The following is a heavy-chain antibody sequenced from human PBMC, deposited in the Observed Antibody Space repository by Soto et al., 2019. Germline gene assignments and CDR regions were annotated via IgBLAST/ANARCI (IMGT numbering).Heavy chain of an antibody. J-gene: IGHJ6*02. Sequence: QVQLVQSGAEVKKPGSSVKVSCKAPGGTFSSYAISWVRQAPGQGLEWMGGIIPIFGTAKYAQKFQGRVTITADESTSTGYMELSSLRSEDTAVYDCARSQGGSSSLDIYYYYYYGMDVWGQGTTVPVSS. D-gene: IGHD2-15*01. CDR2: IIPIFGTA. V-gene: IGHV1-69*01. CDR1: GGTFSSYA. CDR3: ARSQGGSSSLDIYYYYYYGMDV.